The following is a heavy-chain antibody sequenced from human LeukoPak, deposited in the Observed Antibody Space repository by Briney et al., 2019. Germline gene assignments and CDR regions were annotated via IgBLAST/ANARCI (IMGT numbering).Heavy chain of an antibody. J-gene: IGHJ4*02. CDR2: ISGSGGST. Sequence: GGSLRLSCAASGFTFSSYAMSWVRQAPGKGLEWVSAISGSGGSTYYADSVKGRLTISRDNSENTLYLQMTGLRPEDTAIYYCAKYPTIELAAIDYWGQGTLVIVSS. D-gene: IGHD5-12*01. CDR3: AKYPTIELAAIDY. V-gene: IGHV3-23*01. CDR1: GFTFSSYA.